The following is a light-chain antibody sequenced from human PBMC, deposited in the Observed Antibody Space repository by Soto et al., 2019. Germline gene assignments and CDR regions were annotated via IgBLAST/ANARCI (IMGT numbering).Light chain of an antibody. J-gene: IGLJ2*01. CDR3: ETWDSNTRV. CDR2: LEGSGSY. Sequence: QAVLTQSSSASASLGSSVKLTCTLSSGHSSYIIAWHQQQPGKAPRYLMKLEGSGSYNKGSGVPDRLSGSSSGADRYLTISNHQFEDEANYYCETWDSNTRVFGGGTKVTVL. V-gene: IGLV4-60*02. CDR1: SGHSSYI.